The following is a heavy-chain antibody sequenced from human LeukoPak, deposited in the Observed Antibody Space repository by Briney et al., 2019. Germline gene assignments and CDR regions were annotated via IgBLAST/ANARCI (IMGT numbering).Heavy chain of an antibody. V-gene: IGHV1-2*02. Sequence: ASVKVSCKASGYTFTGYYMHWVRQAPGQGLERMGWINPNSGGTNYAQKFQGRVTMTRDTSISTAYMELSRLRSDDTAVYYCARDLEWLYPGGAFDIWGQGTMVAVSS. CDR1: GYTFTGYY. CDR2: INPNSGGT. CDR3: ARDLEWLYPGGAFDI. D-gene: IGHD3-3*01. J-gene: IGHJ3*02.